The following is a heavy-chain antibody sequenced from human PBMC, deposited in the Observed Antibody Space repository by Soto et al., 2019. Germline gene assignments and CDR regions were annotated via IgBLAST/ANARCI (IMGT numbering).Heavy chain of an antibody. CDR3: ARDERWIMDY. J-gene: IGHJ4*02. CDR1: GGTFSSYA. CDR2: IIPIFGTA. Sequence: GASVKVSCKASGGTFSSYAISWVRQAPGQGLEWMGGIIPIFGTANYAQKFQDRLTMATDTSTSTAYMELKSLRSDDSAVYYCARDERWIMDYWGQGTPVTVSS. D-gene: IGHD5-12*01. V-gene: IGHV1-69*05.